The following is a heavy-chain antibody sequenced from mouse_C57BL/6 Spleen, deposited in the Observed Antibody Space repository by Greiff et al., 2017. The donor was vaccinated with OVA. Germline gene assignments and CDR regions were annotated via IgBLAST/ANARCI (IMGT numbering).Heavy chain of an antibody. CDR3: ARESYGSSWYFDV. CDR1: GYAFTNYL. D-gene: IGHD1-1*01. J-gene: IGHJ1*03. CDR2: INPGSGGT. V-gene: IGHV1-54*01. Sequence: VQLQQSGAELVRPGTSVKVSCKASGYAFTNYLIEWVKQRPGQGLEWIGVINPGSGGTNYNEKFKGKATLTADKSSSTAYMQLSSLTSEDSAVYFCARESYGSSWYFDVWGTGTTVTVSS.